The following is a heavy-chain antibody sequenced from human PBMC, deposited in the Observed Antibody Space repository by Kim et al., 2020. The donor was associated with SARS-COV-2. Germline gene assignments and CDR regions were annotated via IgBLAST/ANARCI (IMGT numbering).Heavy chain of an antibody. CDR1: DFTVGANH. CDR3: AKDQKGVGYSHFDS. J-gene: IGHJ4*02. Sequence: GGSLRLSCAPSDFTVGANHMSWVRQAPGKGLEWVSVLFSGGTTYYSDSVKGRFTISRDYSENIMYLQMKDLRVEDTAVYYCAKDQKGVGYSHFDSWGQGT. V-gene: IGHV3-53*01. CDR2: LFSGGTT. D-gene: IGHD5-18*01.